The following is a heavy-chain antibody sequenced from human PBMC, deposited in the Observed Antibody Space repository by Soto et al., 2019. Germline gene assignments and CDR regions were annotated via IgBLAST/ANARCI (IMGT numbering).Heavy chain of an antibody. D-gene: IGHD2-15*01. CDR3: ARVPILVVVAATPSGAFDI. V-gene: IGHV4-4*02. CDR2: IYHSGST. Sequence: QVQLQESGPGLVKPSGTLSLTCAVSSGSISTSNWWSWVRQPPGKRLEWIGEIYHSGSTNYNPSLKSRVTISVDKSKNQFSLKLRSVTAADTAVYYCARVPILVVVAATPSGAFDIWGQGTMVTVSS. J-gene: IGHJ3*02. CDR1: SGSISTSNW.